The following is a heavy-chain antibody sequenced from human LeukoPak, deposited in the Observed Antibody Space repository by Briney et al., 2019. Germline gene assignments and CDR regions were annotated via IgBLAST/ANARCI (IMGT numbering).Heavy chain of an antibody. J-gene: IGHJ4*02. Sequence: SETLSLTCAVSSSSMRSEYYWDWIRQPPGKGLEWIGSIYDNGSTYFNPSLKSRVTISVDTSKKQFSLNVRSVTAADTAMYYCARGGTGSGYFFWGQGMLVTVSS. D-gene: IGHD3-22*01. V-gene: IGHV4-38-2*01. CDR2: IYDNGST. CDR1: SSSMRSEYY. CDR3: ARGGTGSGYFF.